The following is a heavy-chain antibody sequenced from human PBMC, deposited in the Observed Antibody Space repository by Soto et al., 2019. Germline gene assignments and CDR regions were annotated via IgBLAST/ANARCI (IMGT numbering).Heavy chain of an antibody. CDR3: TTGIYYDILTGSHNTAY. CDR1: GLNLSHPW. CDR2: IKSKTDGGTA. V-gene: IGHV3-15*01. Sequence: PRRSLRLSCVASGLNLSHPWMTWVRQAAGKGLEWVGRIKSKTDGGTADYAAPVKGRATISRDDSKNTVYLQMNSLKTEDTAVYYCTTGIYYDILTGSHNTAYSGPGVLLTLSS. J-gene: IGHJ4*02. D-gene: IGHD3-9*01.